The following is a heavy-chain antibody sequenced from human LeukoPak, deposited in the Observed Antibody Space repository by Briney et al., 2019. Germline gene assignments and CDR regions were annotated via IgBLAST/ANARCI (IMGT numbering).Heavy chain of an antibody. CDR1: GGSISSYY. Sequence: SETLSLTCTVSGGSISSYYCSWIRNPAAPALDWIARICASGSTNYSPSLKSRVTMSVDTSRSQFYLRLSSVTAADTAVNYCARQTAVAGKAGFDYWGHVTPV. CDR2: ICASGST. D-gene: IGHD6-19*01. CDR3: ARQTAVAGKAGFDY. V-gene: IGHV4-4*07. J-gene: IGHJ4*01.